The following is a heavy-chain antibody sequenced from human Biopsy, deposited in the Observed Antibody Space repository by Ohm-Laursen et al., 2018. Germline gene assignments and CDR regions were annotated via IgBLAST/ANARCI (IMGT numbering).Heavy chain of an antibody. CDR2: ISGNSDII. CDR3: ALAAAQTVTHFDY. V-gene: IGHV3-23*01. J-gene: IGHJ4*02. CDR1: GFTFSSYA. D-gene: IGHD4-17*01. Sequence: SLRLSCAAFGFTFSSYAMTWFRQALGKGLEWVSTISGNSDIIYDTDSVKGRFTISRDNSKNTLYLQMNSLRADDTAVYYCALAAAQTVTHFDYWGQGTLVIVSS.